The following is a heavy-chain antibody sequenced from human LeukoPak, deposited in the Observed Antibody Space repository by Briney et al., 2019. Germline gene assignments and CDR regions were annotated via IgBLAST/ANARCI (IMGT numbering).Heavy chain of an antibody. V-gene: IGHV3-48*03. CDR3: AKAGGLTGTTSVTFDY. CDR2: ISSSGSTI. J-gene: IGHJ4*02. D-gene: IGHD1-7*01. Sequence: GGSLRLSCAASGFTFSSYEMNWVRQAPGKGLEWVSYISSSGSTIYYADSVKGRFTISRDNAKNSLYLQMNSLRAEDTAVYYCAKAGGLTGTTSVTFDYWGQGTLVTVSS. CDR1: GFTFSSYE.